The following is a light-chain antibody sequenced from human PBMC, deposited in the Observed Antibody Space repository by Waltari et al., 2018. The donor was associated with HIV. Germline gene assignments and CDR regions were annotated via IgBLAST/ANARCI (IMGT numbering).Light chain of an antibody. J-gene: IGLJ3*02. CDR1: SSNIGADYH. CDR2: GYN. Sequence: QSVLTQPPSVSGAPGQRVTISCTGSSSNIGADYHVNWYQQLPGTAPKLLIYGYNNRPSGVPERFSGSKSGTSASLAITGLQAEDEADYYCHSYDSSLDGWVFGGGTKLTVL. V-gene: IGLV1-40*01. CDR3: HSYDSSLDGWV.